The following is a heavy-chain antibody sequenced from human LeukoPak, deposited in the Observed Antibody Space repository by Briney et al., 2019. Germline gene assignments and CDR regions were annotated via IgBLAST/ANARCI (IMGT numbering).Heavy chain of an antibody. CDR3: ARGRYSFGY. D-gene: IGHD5-18*01. J-gene: IGHJ4*02. CDR2: INHSGST. V-gene: IGHV4-34*01. CDR1: GVSFSGYY. Sequence: SETLSLTCAVYGVSFSGYYWSWIRQPPGKGLEWIGEINHSGSTNYNPSLKSRVTISVDTSKNQFPLNLSSVTAADTAVYFCARGRYSFGYWGQGTLVTVSS.